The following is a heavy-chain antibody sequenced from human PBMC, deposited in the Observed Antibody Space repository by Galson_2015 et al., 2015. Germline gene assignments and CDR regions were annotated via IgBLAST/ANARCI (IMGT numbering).Heavy chain of an antibody. Sequence: SLRLSCAASGFTFRSHWIQWVRQAPGKGLVWVSYINGDGSGTGYADSVKGRFTISRDNAKNTLYLQMNSLRDEDTAMYYCAARGVVGSGWSLDYWGQGTLVIVSS. V-gene: IGHV3-74*01. D-gene: IGHD6-19*01. CDR3: AARGVVGSGWSLDY. J-gene: IGHJ4*02. CDR2: INGDGSGT. CDR1: GFTFRSHW.